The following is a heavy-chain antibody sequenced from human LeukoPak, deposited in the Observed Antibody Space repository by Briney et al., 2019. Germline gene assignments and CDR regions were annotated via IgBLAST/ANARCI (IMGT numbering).Heavy chain of an antibody. V-gene: IGHV1-2*02. J-gene: IGHJ4*02. CDR1: GYTFTGYY. CDR3: AREVVAYDSSGLSLGY. CDR2: INPNSGGT. D-gene: IGHD3-22*01. Sequence: GASVKVSCKASGYTFTGYYMHWVRQAPGQGLEWMGWINPNSGGTNYAQKFQGRVTMTRDTSISTAYMELSRLRSDDTAVYYCAREVVAYDSSGLSLGYWGQGTLVTVFS.